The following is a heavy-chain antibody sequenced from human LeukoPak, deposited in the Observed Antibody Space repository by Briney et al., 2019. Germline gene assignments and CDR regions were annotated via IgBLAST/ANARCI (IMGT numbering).Heavy chain of an antibody. J-gene: IGHJ4*02. CDR1: GYSISSGDY. Sequence: SETLSLTCAVSGYSISSGDYWGWIRQSPGKGLEWIGSIYHSGSTHYNPSLKSRVTISVDKSKNQFSLMLSSVTAADTAVYYCARNRSVTSTPGFDHWGQGTLVTVSS. V-gene: IGHV4-38-2*01. D-gene: IGHD4-17*01. CDR2: IYHSGST. CDR3: ARNRSVTSTPGFDH.